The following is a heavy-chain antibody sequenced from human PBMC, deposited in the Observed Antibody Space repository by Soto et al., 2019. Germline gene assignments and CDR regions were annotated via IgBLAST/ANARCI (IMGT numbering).Heavy chain of an antibody. CDR2: ISGSGGST. CDR3: AKVVRPWPTYYFDY. Sequence: GGSLRLSCAASGFTFSSYAMSWVRQAPGKGLEWVSAISGSGGSTYYADSVKGRFTISRDNSKNTLYLQTNSLRAEDTAVYYCAKVVRPWPTYYFDYWGQGTLVTVSS. CDR1: GFTFSSYA. J-gene: IGHJ4*02. V-gene: IGHV3-23*01. D-gene: IGHD6-13*01.